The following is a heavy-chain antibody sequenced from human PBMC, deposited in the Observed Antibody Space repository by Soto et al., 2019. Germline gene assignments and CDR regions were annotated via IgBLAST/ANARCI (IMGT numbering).Heavy chain of an antibody. CDR1: GFTFSSYA. V-gene: IGHV3-23*01. CDR2: ISGSGGST. Sequence: ESGGGLVQPGGSLRLSCAASGFTFSSYAMTWVRQAPGKGLEWVSGISGSGGSTDYADSVKGRFTVSRDKSKNTLSLQMNSLRAEDTAVYYCAKARSPAIVVVTGIFDYWGQGTLVTVSS. CDR3: AKARSPAIVVVTGIFDY. J-gene: IGHJ4*02. D-gene: IGHD2-21*02.